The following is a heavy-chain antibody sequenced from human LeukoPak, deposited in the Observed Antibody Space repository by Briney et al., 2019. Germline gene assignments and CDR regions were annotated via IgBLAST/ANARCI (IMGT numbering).Heavy chain of an antibody. CDR1: GFTFSSSW. J-gene: IGHJ4*02. Sequence: GGSLRLSCAVSGFTFSSSWMHWVRQGPGKGLVWVSRISPDGSSTTYADSVKGRFTISRDNAKNTPYLQMNSLRAEDTGVYYCARGGDWSFWGQGTLVTVSS. CDR2: ISPDGSST. CDR3: ARGGDWSF. V-gene: IGHV3-74*01. D-gene: IGHD3-10*01.